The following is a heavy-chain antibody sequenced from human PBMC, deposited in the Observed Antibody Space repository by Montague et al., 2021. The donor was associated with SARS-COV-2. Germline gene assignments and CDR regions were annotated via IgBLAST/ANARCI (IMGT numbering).Heavy chain of an antibody. D-gene: IGHD2-15*01. V-gene: IGHV4-59*01. CDR1: GSSTSNYY. CDR3: ARAQNICFIANCVNYFDL. J-gene: IGHJ4*02. Sequence: SETLSLTCSVSGSSTSNYYWTWIRQSPGKGLQWIGYIFYTGSTKFNPSLKSRVSVSLDTSKNHFSLRLSAVTAADTARYYCARAQNICFIANCVNYFDLWGLGALVTVSS. CDR2: IFYTGST.